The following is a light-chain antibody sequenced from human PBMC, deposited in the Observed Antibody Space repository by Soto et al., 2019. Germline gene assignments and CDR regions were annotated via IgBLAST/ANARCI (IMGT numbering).Light chain of an antibody. Sequence: QSVLTQPPSVSGSPRQSVTISCTGSSSDVGGYEYVSWYQQHPGTAPKLMIYDVNKRPSRVSDRFSGSKSGNTASLTISGLQADDEADYYCCAYAGTYPVFGSGTKVTVL. J-gene: IGLJ1*01. CDR3: CAYAGTYPV. V-gene: IGLV2-11*01. CDR1: SSDVGGYEY. CDR2: DVN.